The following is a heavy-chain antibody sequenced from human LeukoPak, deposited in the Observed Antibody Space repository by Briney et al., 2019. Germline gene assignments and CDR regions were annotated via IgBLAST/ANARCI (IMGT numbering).Heavy chain of an antibody. V-gene: IGHV3-73*01. CDR3: TREGFMIVVPYYYYYMDV. J-gene: IGHJ6*03. D-gene: IGHD3-22*01. CDR2: IRSKANGYAT. Sequence: PGGSLRLSCAASGFTFSGSAMHWVRQASGKGLEWVGRIRSKANGYATAYAASVKGRFTISRDDSKNTAYLQMNSLKTEDTAVYYCTREGFMIVVPYYYYYMDVWGKGTTVTVSS. CDR1: GFTFSGSA.